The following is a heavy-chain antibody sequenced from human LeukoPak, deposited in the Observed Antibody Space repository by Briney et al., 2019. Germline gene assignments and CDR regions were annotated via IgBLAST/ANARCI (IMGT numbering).Heavy chain of an antibody. CDR2: IYYSGST. CDR3: ARGNTAGGYTLGCASCYYMDV. D-gene: IGHD5-24*01. Sequence: SETLSLTCSVSGIPLSNYYWNWIRQSPGKGLEGRGYIYYSGSTDYNTSLKSRVTISVDTSKNQFSLKLSSVTAADTAVYYCARGNTAGGYTLGCASCYYMDVWGKGTTVTVSS. J-gene: IGHJ6*03. CDR1: GIPLSNYY. V-gene: IGHV4-59*01.